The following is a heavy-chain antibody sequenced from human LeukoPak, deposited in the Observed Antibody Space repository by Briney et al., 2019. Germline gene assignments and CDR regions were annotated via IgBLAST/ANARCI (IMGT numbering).Heavy chain of an antibody. V-gene: IGHV1-46*01. CDR1: GYTFTSYH. CDR3: ARAQGSYYHYYMDV. D-gene: IGHD1-26*01. J-gene: IGHJ6*03. CDR2: INPSGGSP. Sequence: ASVKVSCKASGYTFTSYHLHWVRQAPGQGLEWMGIINPSGGSPNYAQKFQGRVTMTSDMSTSTVNMELSSLRSEDTAVNYCARAQGSYYHYYMDVWGKGTTVSVSS.